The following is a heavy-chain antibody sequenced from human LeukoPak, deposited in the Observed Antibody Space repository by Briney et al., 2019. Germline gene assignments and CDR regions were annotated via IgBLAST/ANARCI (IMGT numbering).Heavy chain of an antibody. CDR2: KSYDGSIE. CDR3: ARDLARKLELRSNLWFDP. Sequence: GGSLRLSCAASGFTFSNYALRWVRQAPGMGLEWVAYKSYDGSIEKYADSVKGRFTISRDNAKNSLYLQMNSLRAEDTAVYYCARDLARKLELRSNLWFDPWGQGTLVTVSS. D-gene: IGHD1-7*01. J-gene: IGHJ5*02. CDR1: GFTFSNYA. V-gene: IGHV3-30*04.